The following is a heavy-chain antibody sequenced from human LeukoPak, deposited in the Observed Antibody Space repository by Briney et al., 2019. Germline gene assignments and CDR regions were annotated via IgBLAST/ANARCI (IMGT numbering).Heavy chain of an antibody. V-gene: IGHV4-59*01. Sequence: AETLSLTCAVSGGSISSYYWSWIRQPPGKGPEWVGYVHYSGDTNYNPSLKSRVTISVDTSKNQFSLKLSSVTAADTAVYYCARSCWAYSSGWYYFDYWGQGTLVTVSS. D-gene: IGHD6-19*01. CDR3: ARSCWAYSSGWYYFDY. J-gene: IGHJ4*02. CDR1: GGSISSYY. CDR2: VHYSGDT.